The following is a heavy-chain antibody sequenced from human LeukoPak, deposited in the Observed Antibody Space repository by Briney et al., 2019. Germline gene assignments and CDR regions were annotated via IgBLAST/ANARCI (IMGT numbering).Heavy chain of an antibody. D-gene: IGHD6-13*01. CDR1: GGSISSYY. V-gene: IGHV4-4*07. Sequence: SETLSLTCTVSGGSISSYYWSWIRQPAGKGLEWIGRIYTSGSTNYNPSLKSRVTISVDTSKNQFSLKLSSVTAADTAVYYCARDLRSAAAGTQVEYDAFDIWGQGTMVTVSS. CDR2: IYTSGST. CDR3: ARDLRSAAAGTQVEYDAFDI. J-gene: IGHJ3*02.